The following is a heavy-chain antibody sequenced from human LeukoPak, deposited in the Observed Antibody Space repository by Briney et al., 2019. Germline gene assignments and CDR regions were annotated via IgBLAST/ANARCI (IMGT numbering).Heavy chain of an antibody. CDR1: GYTFTGYY. CDR3: AGEQGAITIFGMAQFNWFDP. D-gene: IGHD3-3*01. CDR2: INPNSGGT. J-gene: IGHJ5*02. Sequence: ASVKVSCTASGYTFTGYYMRWVRQAPGQGLEWMGWINPNSGGTNSAQKVQGRGTMTRDTSISTASMVLSRLRSSDPAGSYCAGEQGAITIFGMAQFNWFDPWGQGTLVTVSS. V-gene: IGHV1-2*02.